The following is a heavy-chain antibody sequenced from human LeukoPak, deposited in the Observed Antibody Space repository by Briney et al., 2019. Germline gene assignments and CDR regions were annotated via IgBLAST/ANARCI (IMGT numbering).Heavy chain of an antibody. J-gene: IGHJ4*02. Sequence: GASVKVSCKASRYTFTDYYIHWVRQAPGQGLEWMGRINPNSGGTEYEQKFQGRVTMTRDTSISTAYVEVNRLISDDTAIYYCARDVSSTSNWEFDYWGQGTLVTVSS. CDR3: ARDVSSTSNWEFDY. D-gene: IGHD1-26*01. CDR1: RYTFTDYY. CDR2: INPNSGGT. V-gene: IGHV1-2*06.